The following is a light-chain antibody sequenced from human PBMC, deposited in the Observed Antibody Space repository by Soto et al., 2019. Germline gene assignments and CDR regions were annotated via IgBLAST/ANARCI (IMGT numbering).Light chain of an antibody. CDR3: QLDESYPST. CDR2: AAS. Sequence: IQMTQSPSSLSSTFGDRVTITCRASQGISSYLAWYQQKPGKAPKLLIYAASTLQSGVPSRFSGSGFGTDCTLTITSLKTEDCTTYYCQLDESYPSTFGGGTIVDVK. CDR1: QGISSY. J-gene: IGKJ4*01. V-gene: IGKV1-9*01.